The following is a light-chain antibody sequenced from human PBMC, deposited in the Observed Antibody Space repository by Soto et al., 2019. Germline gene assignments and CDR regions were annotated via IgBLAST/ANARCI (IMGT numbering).Light chain of an antibody. CDR3: QQYNSYTYS. J-gene: IGKJ2*03. CDR1: QSISSW. CDR2: KAS. Sequence: DIQMTQSPSTLSASVGDRVTITCRASQSISSWLAWYQQKPGTAPKLLIYKASSLESGVPSRFSGSGSETDFTLTISSQQPDDVATYYCQQYNSYTYSFGQGTKLEIK. V-gene: IGKV1-5*03.